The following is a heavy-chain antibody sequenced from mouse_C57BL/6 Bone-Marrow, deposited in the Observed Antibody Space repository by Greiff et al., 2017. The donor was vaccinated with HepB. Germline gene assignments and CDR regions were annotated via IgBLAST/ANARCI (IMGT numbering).Heavy chain of an antibody. V-gene: IGHV1-49*01. CDR3: ARAGTFAMDY. CDR2: FTMYSDAT. Sequence: LQESGAELVRPGSSVKLSCTDSYFAFMASAMHWVKQRPGHGLEWIGSFTMYSDATEYSENFKGKATLTANTSSSTAYLELSSLTSEDSAVYYCARAGTFAMDYWGQGTSVTVSS. CDR1: YFAFMASA. D-gene: IGHD4-1*01. J-gene: IGHJ4*01.